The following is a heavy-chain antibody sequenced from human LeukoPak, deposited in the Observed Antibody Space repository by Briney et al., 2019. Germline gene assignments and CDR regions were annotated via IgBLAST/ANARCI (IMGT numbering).Heavy chain of an antibody. CDR2: ISPNSGGT. CDR3: ALAIGSGLYYFDY. D-gene: IGHD3-10*01. J-gene: IGHJ4*02. Sequence: ASVKVSCKASGYTFTGYYMHWVRQAPGQGLEWMGWISPNSGGTNYAQKFQGRVTMTRDTSISTAYMELSRLRSDDTAVYYCALAIGSGLYYFDYWGQGTLVTVSS. CDR1: GYTFTGYY. V-gene: IGHV1-2*02.